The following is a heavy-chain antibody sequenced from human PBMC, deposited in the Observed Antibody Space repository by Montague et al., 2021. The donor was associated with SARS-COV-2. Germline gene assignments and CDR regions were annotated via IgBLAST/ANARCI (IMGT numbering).Heavy chain of an antibody. CDR3: ARGQGEITMIVVVLTAAAHYFDY. CDR2: IYYSGST. J-gene: IGHJ4*02. CDR1: GGSISSYY. V-gene: IGHV4-59*12. Sequence: SETLSLTCTVSGGSISSYYWSWIRQPPGKGLEWIGYIYYSGSTNYNPSLKSRVTISVDTSKNQFSLKLNSVTAADTAVYYCARGQGEITMIVVVLTAAAHYFDYWGQGTLVTVSP. D-gene: IGHD3-22*01.